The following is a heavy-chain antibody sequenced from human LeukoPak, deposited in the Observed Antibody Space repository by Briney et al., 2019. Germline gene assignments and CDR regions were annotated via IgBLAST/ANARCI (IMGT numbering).Heavy chain of an antibody. CDR1: GFTFDDYA. J-gene: IGHJ4*02. V-gene: IGHV3-9*03. Sequence: GGSLRLSCAASGFTFDDYAMHWVRQAPGKGLEWVSGISWNSGSMGYADSVKGRFTISRDNAKNSLYLQMNSLRAEDMALYYCAKGGMYSSSWYYFDYWGQGTLVTVSS. D-gene: IGHD6-13*01. CDR2: ISWNSGSM. CDR3: AKGGMYSSSWYYFDY.